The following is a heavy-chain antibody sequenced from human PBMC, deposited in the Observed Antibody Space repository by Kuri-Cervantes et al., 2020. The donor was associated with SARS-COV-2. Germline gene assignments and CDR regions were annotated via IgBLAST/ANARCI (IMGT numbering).Heavy chain of an antibody. CDR3: ARDSRGDLQYIYGMDV. CDR1: GFTFSSYS. J-gene: IGHJ6*02. CDR2: ISSSSSYI. Sequence: LSLTCAASGFTFSSYSMNWVRRAPGKGLEWVSSISSSSSYIYYADSVKGRFTISRDNAKNSLYLQMNSLRAEDTAVFYCARDSRGDLQYIYGMDVWGQGTTVPSP. D-gene: IGHD3-10*01. V-gene: IGHV3-21*04.